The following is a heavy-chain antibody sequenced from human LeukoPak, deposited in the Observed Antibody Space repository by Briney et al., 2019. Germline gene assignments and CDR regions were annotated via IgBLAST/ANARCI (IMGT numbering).Heavy chain of an antibody. D-gene: IGHD3-22*01. CDR1: GGTFSSYT. J-gene: IGHJ3*02. CDR2: IIPILGIA. V-gene: IGHV1-69*02. CDR3: ARALMIVGAFDI. Sequence: SVKVSCKASGGTFSSYTISWVRQAPGQGLEWMGRIIPILGIANYAQKFQGRVTITADKSASTAYMELSSLRSEDTAVYYCARALMIVGAFDIWGQGTMVTVSS.